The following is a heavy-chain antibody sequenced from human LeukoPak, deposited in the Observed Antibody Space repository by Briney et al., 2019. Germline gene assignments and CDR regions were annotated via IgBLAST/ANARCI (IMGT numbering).Heavy chain of an antibody. Sequence: ASVKVSCKASGYTFTGYYMHWVRQAPGQGLEWMGWINPNSGGTNYAQKFQGRVTMTRDTSISTAYMELSRLRPDDTAVYYCALSGVAGIGRKGILPFDYWGQGTLVTVSS. D-gene: IGHD6-19*01. V-gene: IGHV1-2*02. CDR1: GYTFTGYY. CDR3: ALSGVAGIGRKGILPFDY. CDR2: INPNSGGT. J-gene: IGHJ4*02.